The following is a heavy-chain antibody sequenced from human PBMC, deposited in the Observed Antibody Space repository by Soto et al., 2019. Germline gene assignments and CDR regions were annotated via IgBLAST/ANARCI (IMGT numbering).Heavy chain of an antibody. D-gene: IGHD3-10*01. Sequence: GGSLRLSCAASGFIFNHYAMSWVRQAPGKGLEWVSFISAGGGSPNYADSVKGRFTISRDNSKNTLYLQMDSLRAEDTAVYYCAKGEVRGIIPSYFDYWGLGTLVTVS. CDR2: ISAGGGSP. CDR3: AKGEVRGIIPSYFDY. CDR1: GFIFNHYA. V-gene: IGHV3-23*01. J-gene: IGHJ4*02.